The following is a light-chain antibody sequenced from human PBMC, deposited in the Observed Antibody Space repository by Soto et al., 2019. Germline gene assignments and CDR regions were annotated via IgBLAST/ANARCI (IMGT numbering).Light chain of an antibody. J-gene: IGLJ1*01. CDR3: CSYAGSYTHV. V-gene: IGLV2-11*01. Sequence: QSALTQPRSVSGSPGQSVTISCTGTSSDVGGYNFVSWFQQHPGKAPKLIIYEVIKRPSGVPHHFSGSKSGNTASLTISGLQAEDGADYFCCSYAGSYTHVFGTGTKVTVL. CDR2: EVI. CDR1: SSDVGGYNF.